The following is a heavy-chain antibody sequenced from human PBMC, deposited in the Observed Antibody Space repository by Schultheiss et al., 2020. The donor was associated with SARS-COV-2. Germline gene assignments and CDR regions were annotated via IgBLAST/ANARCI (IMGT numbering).Heavy chain of an antibody. V-gene: IGHV3-7*01. CDR3: AREAQEAYGMDV. CDR2: IKQGGSEK. Sequence: GESLKISCATSGFTFRSYWMSWVRQAPGKGLEWVANIKQGGSEKHYVDSVKGRFTISRDDAKNSMYLQMNSLRVEDTAVYYCAREAQEAYGMDVWGQGSTVTVSS. CDR1: GFTFRSYW. J-gene: IGHJ6*02.